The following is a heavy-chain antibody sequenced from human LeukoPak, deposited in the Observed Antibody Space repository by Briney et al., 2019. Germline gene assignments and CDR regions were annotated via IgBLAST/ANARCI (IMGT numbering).Heavy chain of an antibody. J-gene: IGHJ4*02. D-gene: IGHD3/OR15-3a*01. V-gene: IGHV3-13*01. Sequence: GGSLRLSCAASGFTFSSYDMHWVRQVTGKGLEWVSAIGTAGDTYYPGSVKGRFTISREIAKNSLYLQMNSLRAGDTAVYYCARDRGLGLDYWGQGTLITVSS. CDR1: GFTFSSYD. CDR3: ARDRGLGLDY. CDR2: IGTAGDT.